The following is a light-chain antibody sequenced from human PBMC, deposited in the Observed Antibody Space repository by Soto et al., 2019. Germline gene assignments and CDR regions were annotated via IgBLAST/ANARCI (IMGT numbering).Light chain of an antibody. CDR3: QEYSDWPSWT. V-gene: IGKV3-15*01. CDR2: GAS. Sequence: EIVMSQSPATLSVYPGERATLSCRASQSVTSNSLAWYQQKPGQAPRLLVYGASTRATGIPARFSGSGSGTEFTLTISSLQSEDFAVYYCQEYSDWPSWTFGQGTKVDIK. CDR1: QSVTSN. J-gene: IGKJ1*01.